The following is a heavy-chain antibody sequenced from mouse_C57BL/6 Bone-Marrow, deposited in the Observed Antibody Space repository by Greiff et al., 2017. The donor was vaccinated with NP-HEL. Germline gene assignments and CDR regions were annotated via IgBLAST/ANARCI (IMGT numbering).Heavy chain of an antibody. CDR3: TRLGLAWYFDV. CDR2: IDPETGGT. CDR1: GYTFTDYE. V-gene: IGHV1-15*01. D-gene: IGHD4-1*01. Sequence: VQLQQSGAELVRPGASVTLSCKASGYTFTDYEMHWVKQTPVHGLEWIGAIDPETGGTAYNQKFKGQAILTADKSSSTAYMELRSLTSEDSAVYYCTRLGLAWYFDVWGTGTTVTVSS. J-gene: IGHJ1*03.